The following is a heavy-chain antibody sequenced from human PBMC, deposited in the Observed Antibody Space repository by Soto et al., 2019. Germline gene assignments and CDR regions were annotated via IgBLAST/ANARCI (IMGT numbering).Heavy chain of an antibody. D-gene: IGHD6-19*01. CDR3: VREGRGCFDF. Sequence: PGGSLRLSCAASGFIFNNYAMNWVRQAPGKGLEWVSVIGGRGNSAYYADSVQGRFTISRDNSKNTLSLQMSSLTADDTAIYYCVREGRGCFDFWGRGTMVTVSS. CDR2: IGGRGNSA. V-gene: IGHV3-23*01. J-gene: IGHJ3*01. CDR1: GFIFNNYA.